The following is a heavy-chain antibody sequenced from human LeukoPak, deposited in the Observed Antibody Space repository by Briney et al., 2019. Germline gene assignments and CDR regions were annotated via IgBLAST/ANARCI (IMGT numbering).Heavy chain of an antibody. Sequence: PGESLRLSCAASEFTFRDYFMSWIRQAPGKGLEWISYIGSSGSDIYYADSVKGRFTISRDNAKNSLYLQMNSLRAEDTAIYYCARAGLWFGDLYAFDIWGLGTMVTVSS. CDR1: EFTFRDYF. V-gene: IGHV3-11*01. CDR3: ARAGLWFGDLYAFDI. D-gene: IGHD3-10*01. J-gene: IGHJ3*02. CDR2: IGSSGSDI.